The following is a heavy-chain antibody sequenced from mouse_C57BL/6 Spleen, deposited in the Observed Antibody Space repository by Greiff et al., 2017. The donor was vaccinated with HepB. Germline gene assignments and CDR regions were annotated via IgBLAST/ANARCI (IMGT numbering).Heavy chain of an antibody. D-gene: IGHD4-1*01. CDR1: GYTFTSYW. CDR2: IHPNSGST. V-gene: IGHV1-64*01. Sequence: QVQLQQPGAELVKPGALVKLSCKASGYTFTSYWMHWVKQRPGQGLEWIGMIHPNSGSTNYNEKFKSKATLTVDKSSSTAYMQLSSLTSEDSAVYYCARSLGRDYYAMDYWGQGTSVTVSS. CDR3: ARSLGRDYYAMDY. J-gene: IGHJ4*01.